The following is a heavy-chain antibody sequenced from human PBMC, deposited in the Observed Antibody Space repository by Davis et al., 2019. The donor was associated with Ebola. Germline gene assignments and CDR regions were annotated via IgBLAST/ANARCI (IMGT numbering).Heavy chain of an antibody. V-gene: IGHV4-34*01. Sequence: SETLSLTCAVYGGSFSGYYWSWIRQPPAKGLEWIGEINHSGSTNYNPSLKSRVTISVDTSKNQFSLKLSSVTAADTAVYYCARVVARLYSGEYYFDYWGQGTLVTVSS. J-gene: IGHJ4*02. D-gene: IGHD6-25*01. CDR2: INHSGST. CDR1: GGSFSGYY. CDR3: ARVVARLYSGEYYFDY.